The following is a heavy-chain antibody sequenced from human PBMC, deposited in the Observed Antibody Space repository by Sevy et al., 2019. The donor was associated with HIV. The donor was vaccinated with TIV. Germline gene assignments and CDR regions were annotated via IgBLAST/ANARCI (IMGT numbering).Heavy chain of an antibody. Sequence: SETLSLTCTVSGGSISSYYWSWIRQPPGKGLEWIGYIYYSGSTNYNPSLKSRVTISVDTSKNQFSLKLSSVTAADTAVYYCASVPLSSGYLGPPEYYFDYWGQGTLVTVSS. D-gene: IGHD3-22*01. CDR1: GGSISSYY. CDR3: ASVPLSSGYLGPPEYYFDY. CDR2: IYYSGST. V-gene: IGHV4-59*01. J-gene: IGHJ4*02.